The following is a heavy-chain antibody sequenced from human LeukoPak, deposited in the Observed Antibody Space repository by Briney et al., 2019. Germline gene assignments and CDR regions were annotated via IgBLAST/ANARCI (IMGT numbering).Heavy chain of an antibody. CDR1: GFTFSSYW. CDR3: ARGIAVAGTDS. Sequence: GGSLRLSCAASGFTFSSYWMHWVRQAPGKGLVWVSRINSDGSSTRYADSVKGRFTTSRDNAKNTLYLQMNSLGAEDTAMYYCARGIAVAGTDSWGQGTLVTVSS. V-gene: IGHV3-74*01. J-gene: IGHJ4*02. CDR2: INSDGSST. D-gene: IGHD6-19*01.